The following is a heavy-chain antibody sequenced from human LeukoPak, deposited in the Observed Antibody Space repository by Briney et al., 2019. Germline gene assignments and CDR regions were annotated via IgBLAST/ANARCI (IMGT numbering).Heavy chain of an antibody. D-gene: IGHD6-19*01. Sequence: PGGSLRLSCATSGFTFSSYSMNWVRQAPGKGLEWVSSISSSSSYIYYADSVKGRFTISRDNAKNSLYLQMNSLRAEDTAVYYCARGPNKYSSGWYGRSGWYMDVWGKGTTVTVSS. CDR3: ARGPNKYSSGWYGRSGWYMDV. J-gene: IGHJ6*03. V-gene: IGHV3-21*01. CDR2: ISSSSSYI. CDR1: GFTFSSYS.